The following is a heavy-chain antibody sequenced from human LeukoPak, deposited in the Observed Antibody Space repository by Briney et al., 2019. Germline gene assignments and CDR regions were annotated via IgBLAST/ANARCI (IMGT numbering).Heavy chain of an antibody. V-gene: IGHV3-30*02. J-gene: IGHJ3*02. D-gene: IGHD3-22*01. CDR3: AKLLDSRDAFDI. Sequence: RSGGSLRLSCAASGFTFTSYGMSWVRQAPGKGLEWVAFIRYDGSNKYYADSVKGRFTISRDNSKNTPYLQMNSLRAEDTAVYYCAKLLDSRDAFDIWGQGTMVTVSS. CDR2: IRYDGSNK. CDR1: GFTFTSYG.